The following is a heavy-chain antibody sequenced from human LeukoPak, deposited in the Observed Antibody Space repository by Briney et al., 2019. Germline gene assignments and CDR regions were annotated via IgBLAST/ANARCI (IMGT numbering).Heavy chain of an antibody. CDR1: GYTLTELS. CDR2: FDPEDGET. CDR3: ATVGPGYCSGGSCYSSRAFDI. Sequence: ASVKVSCKVSGYTLTELSMHWVRQAPGKGLEWMGGFDPEDGETIYAQKFQGRGTMTEDTSTDTAYMELSSLRSEDTAVYYCATVGPGYCSGGSCYSSRAFDIWGQGTMVTVSS. D-gene: IGHD2-15*01. J-gene: IGHJ3*02. V-gene: IGHV1-24*01.